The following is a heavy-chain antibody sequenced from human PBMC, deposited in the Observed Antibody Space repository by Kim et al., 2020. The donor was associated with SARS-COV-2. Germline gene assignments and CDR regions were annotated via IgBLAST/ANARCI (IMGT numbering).Heavy chain of an antibody. V-gene: IGHV3-21*01. CDR2: ISSSSSYI. D-gene: IGHD2-15*01. CDR3: ARDARPYCSGGSCYSGY. CDR1: GFTFSSYS. Sequence: GGSLRLSCAASGFTFSSYSMNWVRQAPGKGLEWVSSISSSSSYIYYADSVKGRFTISRDNAKNSLYLQMNSLRAEDTAVYYCARDARPYCSGGSCYSGYWGREPWSPSPQ. J-gene: IGHJ4*02.